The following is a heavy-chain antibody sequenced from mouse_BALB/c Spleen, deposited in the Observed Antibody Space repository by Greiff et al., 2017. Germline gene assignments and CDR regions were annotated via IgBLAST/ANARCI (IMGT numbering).Heavy chain of an antibody. CDR1: GFTFSSYY. D-gene: IGHD1-1*01. CDR3: ARHTYYGSSPYAMDY. J-gene: IGHJ4*01. Sequence: EVKLVESGGGLVKLGGSLKLSCAASGFTFSSYYMSWVRQTPEKRLELVAAINSNGGSTYYPDTVKGRFTISRDNAKNTLYLQMSSLKSEDTALYYCARHTYYGSSPYAMDYWGQGTSVTVSS. V-gene: IGHV5-6-2*01. CDR2: INSNGGST.